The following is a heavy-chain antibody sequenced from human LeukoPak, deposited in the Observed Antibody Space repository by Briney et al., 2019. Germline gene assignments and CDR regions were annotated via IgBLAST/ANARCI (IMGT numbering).Heavy chain of an antibody. CDR2: INSDGRNI. Sequence: GGALRLSCAASGFTFSSYWMHWVRQAPGKGLVWVSRINSDGRNINYADSVKGRFTSSRDNAKNMLYLQMNSLRAEDTAVYYCAPHLSVIVPSAQYGMDFWGQGTTVTVSS. D-gene: IGHD2/OR15-2a*01. J-gene: IGHJ6*02. V-gene: IGHV3-74*01. CDR1: GFTFSSYW. CDR3: APHLSVIVPSAQYGMDF.